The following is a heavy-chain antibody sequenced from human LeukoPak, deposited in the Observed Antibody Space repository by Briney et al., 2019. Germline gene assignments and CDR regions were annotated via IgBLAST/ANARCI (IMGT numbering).Heavy chain of an antibody. CDR3: ASGGTVTYYFDY. Sequence: ASVKVSCKASGGTFSSYAISWVRQAPGQGLEWMGGIIPIFGTANYAQKFQGRVTITTDESTSTAYMELSSLRSEEPAVYYCASGGTVTYYFDYWGQGTLVTVSS. J-gene: IGHJ4*02. D-gene: IGHD4-17*01. V-gene: IGHV1-69*05. CDR2: IIPIFGTA. CDR1: GGTFSSYA.